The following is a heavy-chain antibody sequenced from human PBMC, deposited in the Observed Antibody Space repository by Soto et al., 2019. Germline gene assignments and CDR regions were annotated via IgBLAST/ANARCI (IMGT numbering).Heavy chain of an antibody. CDR1: GYTFTGYY. CDR3: ARWGAMVRGVIKSPRPYYYYGMDV. CDR2: INPNSGGT. J-gene: IGHJ6*02. Sequence: ASVKVSCKASGYTFTGYYMHWVRQAPGQGLEWMGWINPNSGGTNYAQKFQGRVTMTRDTSISTAYMELSRLRSDDTAVYYCARWGAMVRGVIKSPRPYYYYGMDVWGQGTTVTVSS. D-gene: IGHD3-10*01. V-gene: IGHV1-2*02.